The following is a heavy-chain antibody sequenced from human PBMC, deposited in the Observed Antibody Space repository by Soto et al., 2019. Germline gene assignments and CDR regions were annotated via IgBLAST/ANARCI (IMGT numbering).Heavy chain of an antibody. CDR1: GFTFSSYA. CDR2: ISGSGGST. D-gene: IGHD2-15*01. J-gene: IGHJ4*02. CDR3: AKRKGPDIVVVVADYYFDY. V-gene: IGHV3-23*01. Sequence: GGSLRLSCAASGFTFSSYAMSLVRQAPGKGLEWVSAISGSGGSTYYADSVKGRFTISRDNSKNTLYLQMNSLRAEDTAVYYCAKRKGPDIVVVVADYYFDYWGQGTLVTSPQ.